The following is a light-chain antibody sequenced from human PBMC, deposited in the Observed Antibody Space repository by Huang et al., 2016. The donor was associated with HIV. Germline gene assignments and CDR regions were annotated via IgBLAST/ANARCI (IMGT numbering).Light chain of an antibody. Sequence: IRMTQSPSSLSASTGDRVTITCRANQDINNFLSWYQQRPGSFPNLLIYAASTLQSGVPSRFSGNGSGTDFTLTIGCLHSEDVATYYCQQYDIHPLTFGPGTRVDIK. CDR1: QDINNF. CDR3: QQYDIHPLT. J-gene: IGKJ3*01. CDR2: AAS. V-gene: IGKV1-8*01.